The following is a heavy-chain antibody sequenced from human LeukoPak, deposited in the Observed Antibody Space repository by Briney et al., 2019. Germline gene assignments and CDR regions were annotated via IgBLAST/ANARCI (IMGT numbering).Heavy chain of an antibody. Sequence: SQTLSLTCTASGGSISSGGYYWSWIRQHPGKGLEWIGYIFYSGNTYHNPSLKSRVTISVDTSKNQFSLKLSSVTAADTAVYYCARGFPLQSAFDIWGQGTLVTVSS. CDR2: IFYSGNT. V-gene: IGHV4-31*03. J-gene: IGHJ3*02. CDR3: ARGFPLQSAFDI. D-gene: IGHD4-11*01. CDR1: GGSISSGGYY.